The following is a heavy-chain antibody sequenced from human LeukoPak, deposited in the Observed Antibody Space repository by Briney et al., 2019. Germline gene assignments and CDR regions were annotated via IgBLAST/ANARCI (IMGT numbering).Heavy chain of an antibody. D-gene: IGHD5-18*01. CDR2: IRSKAYGGTT. J-gene: IGHJ3*01. CDR3: TRAVDTAMVFVD. CDR1: GFTFGDYA. Sequence: GGSLRLSCTASGFTFGDYAMSWVRQAPGKGLEWVGFIRSKAYGGTTEYAASAKGRFTISRDDSKSIAYLQMNSLKTEDTAVYYCTRAVDTAMVFVDWGQGTMVTVSS. V-gene: IGHV3-49*04.